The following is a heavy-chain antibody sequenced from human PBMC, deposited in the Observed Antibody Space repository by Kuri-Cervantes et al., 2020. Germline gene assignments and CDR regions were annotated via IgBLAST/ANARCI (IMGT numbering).Heavy chain of an antibody. J-gene: IGHJ6*02. Sequence: GESLKISCAASGFTFSSYWMSWVRQAPGKGLEWVANIKQDGSEKYYVDSVKGRFTISRDNAKNSLYLQMNSLRAEDTAVYYCARVDSSSWYYYYYGMDDWGQGTMVTVSS. V-gene: IGHV3-7*01. D-gene: IGHD6-13*01. CDR2: IKQDGSEK. CDR1: GFTFSSYW. CDR3: ARVDSSSWYYYYYGMDD.